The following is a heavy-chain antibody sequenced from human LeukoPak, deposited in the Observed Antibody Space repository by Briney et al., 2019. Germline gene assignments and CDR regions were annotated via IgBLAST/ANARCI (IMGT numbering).Heavy chain of an antibody. CDR2: ISYDGSNK. V-gene: IGHV3-30*04. CDR1: GFTFSSYA. CDR3: ARTSLRYCSSTSCYAFDI. J-gene: IGHJ3*02. D-gene: IGHD2-2*01. Sequence: GGSLRLSCAASGFTFSSYAMHWVRQAPGKGLEWVAVISYDGSNKYYADSVKGRFTISRDNSKNTLYLQMNSLRAEDTAVYYCARTSLRYCSSTSCYAFDIWGQGTMVAVSS.